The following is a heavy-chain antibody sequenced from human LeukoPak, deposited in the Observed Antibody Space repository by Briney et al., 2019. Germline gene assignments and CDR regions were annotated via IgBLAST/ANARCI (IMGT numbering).Heavy chain of an antibody. Sequence: GESLQISCKGSGYSFTSYWIGWVRQMPGKGLEWMGNIYPSDSDTRYSPSFQGQVTISADKSVNTAYLQWSSLKASDTAMYYCARQDGSLAPFDYWGQGTLVTVSS. J-gene: IGHJ4*02. CDR1: GYSFTSYW. CDR3: ARQDGSLAPFDY. V-gene: IGHV5-51*01. D-gene: IGHD3-10*01. CDR2: IYPSDSDT.